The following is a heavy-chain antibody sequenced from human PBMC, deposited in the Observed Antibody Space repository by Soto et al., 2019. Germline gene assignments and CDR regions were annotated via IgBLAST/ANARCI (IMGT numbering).Heavy chain of an antibody. D-gene: IGHD6-19*01. CDR1: GFTFSDYA. V-gene: IGHV3-30*18. Sequence: VQLVESGGGVVQPGRSLRLSCAASGFTFSDYAMHWVRQAPGKGLEWVAVVSHDGRNTHYADSVKGRFTISRDSSKNKVSMEMTSLRAADTAVYYCAKGGRQWLVTSDFNYWGQGALVTDSS. CDR3: AKGGRQWLVTSDFNY. J-gene: IGHJ4*02. CDR2: VSHDGRNT.